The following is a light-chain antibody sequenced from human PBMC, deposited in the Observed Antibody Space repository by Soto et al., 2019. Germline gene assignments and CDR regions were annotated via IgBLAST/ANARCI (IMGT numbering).Light chain of an antibody. CDR3: QQYYHSPRT. CDR1: QRVSSRY. CDR2: GSS. V-gene: IGKV3-20*01. Sequence: EIVLTQSPGTLSLSPGERATISCRASQRVSSRYFAWFQHRPGQVPRLLLFGSSSRAPGIPDRFSGSGSGTDFTLTISRLEPEDFGVYDCQQYYHSPRTCRRGSKVESK. J-gene: IGKJ4*02.